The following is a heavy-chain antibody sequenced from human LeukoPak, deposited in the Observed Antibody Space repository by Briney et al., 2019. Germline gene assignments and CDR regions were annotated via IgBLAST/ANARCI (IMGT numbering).Heavy chain of an antibody. CDR2: IYYSGST. CDR1: GGSISSYY. Sequence: PSETLSLTCTVSGGSISSYYWSWIRQPPGKGLEWIGYIYYSGSTNYNPSLKSRVTISVDTSKNQFSLKLSSVTAADTAVYYCAKRAAYDYVWGSSHFDYWGQGTLVTVSS. CDR3: AKRAAYDYVWGSSHFDY. D-gene: IGHD3-16*01. V-gene: IGHV4-59*01. J-gene: IGHJ4*02.